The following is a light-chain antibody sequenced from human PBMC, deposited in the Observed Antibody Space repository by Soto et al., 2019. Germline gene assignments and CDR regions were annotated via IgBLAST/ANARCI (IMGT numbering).Light chain of an antibody. CDR2: DAS. J-gene: IGKJ4*01. V-gene: IGKV3D-20*01. CDR1: QSVSSN. CDR3: KQHGSSPGLT. Sequence: EIVMTQSTASLCVSPGEGASLXCRASQSVSSNLGWYQQKTGKAPRLLIYDASNRATGIQARLSGSGSGKDFTLNISRLEPEDFAVYYCKQHGSSPGLTFGGGTKVDIK.